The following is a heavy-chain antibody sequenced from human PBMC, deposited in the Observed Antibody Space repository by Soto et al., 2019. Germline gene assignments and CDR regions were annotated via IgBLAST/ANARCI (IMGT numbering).Heavy chain of an antibody. Sequence: GSLRLSWGAAGFTLGGFARGWVRQAPGKGLEYVSGISSNGVGTYYANSVQGRFTISRDNSKNTVYLQMGSLRPEDMAVYYCARRARPDFYYMDVWGKGTTVTVSS. CDR2: ISSNGVGT. V-gene: IGHV3-64*01. J-gene: IGHJ6*03. D-gene: IGHD6-6*01. CDR3: ARRARPDFYYMDV. CDR1: GFTLGGFA.